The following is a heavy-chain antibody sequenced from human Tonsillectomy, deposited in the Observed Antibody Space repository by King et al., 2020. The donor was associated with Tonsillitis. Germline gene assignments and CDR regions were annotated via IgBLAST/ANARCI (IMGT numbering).Heavy chain of an antibody. J-gene: IGHJ6*02. CDR3: TTDTPPGFYYYYGMDV. Sequence: VQLVESGGGLVKPGGSLRLSCAASGFTFSNAWMSWVRQAPGKGLEWVGRIKSKTDGGTTDYAAPVKGRFTISRDDSKNTLYLQMNSLKTEDTAVYYCTTDTPPGFYYYYGMDVWGQGTTVTVSS. CDR2: IKSKTDGGTT. CDR1: GFTFSNAW. D-gene: IGHD1-14*01. V-gene: IGHV3-15*01.